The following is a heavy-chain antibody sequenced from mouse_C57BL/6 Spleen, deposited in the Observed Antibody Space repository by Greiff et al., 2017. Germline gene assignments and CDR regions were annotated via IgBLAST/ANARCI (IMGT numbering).Heavy chain of an antibody. CDR2: ISSGSSTI. CDR1: GFTFSDYG. Sequence: VQLKESGGGLVKPGGSLKLSCAASGFTFSDYGMHWVRQAPEKGLEWVAYISSGSSTIYYADTVKGRFTISRDNAKNTLFLQMTSLRSEDTAMYYCARRKWYFDVWGTGTTVTVSS. V-gene: IGHV5-17*01. CDR3: ARRKWYFDV. J-gene: IGHJ1*03.